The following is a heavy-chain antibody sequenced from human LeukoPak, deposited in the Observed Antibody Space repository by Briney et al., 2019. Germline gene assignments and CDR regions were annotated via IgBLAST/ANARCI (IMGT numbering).Heavy chain of an antibody. CDR2: IYTSGNT. Sequence: PSQTLSLTCTVSGDSISSGTYHWNWIRQPAGKRLEWIGRIYTSGNTYYNPSLKSRVTISVDTSKNQFSLNLTSVTAADTAVYYCTTSRFSGGLGRFDPWGQGTLVTVSS. V-gene: IGHV4-61*02. CDR1: GDSISSGTYH. J-gene: IGHJ5*02. CDR3: TTSRFSGGLGRFDP. D-gene: IGHD3-10*01.